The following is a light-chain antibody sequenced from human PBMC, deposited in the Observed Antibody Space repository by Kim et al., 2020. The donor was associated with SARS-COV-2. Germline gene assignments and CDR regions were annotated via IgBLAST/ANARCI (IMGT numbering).Light chain of an antibody. Sequence: QPASVSGSPGQSITISCTGTSSDVGSYNLVSWYQQHPGKAPKLMIYEVSKRPSGVSNRFSGSKSGNTASLTISGLQAEDEADYYCCSYAGSRVFGGG. CDR2: EVS. J-gene: IGLJ3*02. V-gene: IGLV2-23*02. CDR1: SSDVGSYNL. CDR3: CSYAGSRV.